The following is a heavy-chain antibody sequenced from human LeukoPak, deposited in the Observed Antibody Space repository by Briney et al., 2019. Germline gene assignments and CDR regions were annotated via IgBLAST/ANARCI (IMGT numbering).Heavy chain of an antibody. Sequence: KPSETLSLTCTVSGGSISSSSYYWGWIRQPPGKGLEWIGSIYYSGSTYYNPSLKSRVTISVDTSKNQFSLKLSSVTAADTAVYYCARRRFLARGFDIWGQGTMVTVSS. CDR2: IYYSGST. J-gene: IGHJ3*02. CDR3: ARRRFLARGFDI. D-gene: IGHD3-3*01. CDR1: GGSISSSSYY. V-gene: IGHV4-39*01.